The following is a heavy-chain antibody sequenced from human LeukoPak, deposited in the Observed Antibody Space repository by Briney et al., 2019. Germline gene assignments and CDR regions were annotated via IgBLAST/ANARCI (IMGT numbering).Heavy chain of an antibody. J-gene: IGHJ4*02. CDR1: GFTFSSYA. CDR3: ARARDYYGAGDH. V-gene: IGHV3-23*01. CDR2: ISGSGGST. D-gene: IGHD3-10*01. Sequence: GGSLRLSCAASGFTFSSYAMSWVRQAPGKGLEWVSAISGSGGSTYYADSVKGRFTISRDNSKNTLYLLMNSLRAEDTAVYYCARARDYYGAGDHWGQGTLVAVSS.